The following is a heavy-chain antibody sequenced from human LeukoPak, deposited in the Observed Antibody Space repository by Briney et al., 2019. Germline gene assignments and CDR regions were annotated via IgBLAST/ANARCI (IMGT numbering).Heavy chain of an antibody. D-gene: IGHD4/OR15-4a*01. V-gene: IGHV4-31*03. CDR3: ARQDYGGHYYYGMDV. J-gene: IGHJ6*04. CDR2: IYYSGST. CDR1: GGSISSGGYY. Sequence: SETLSLTCTVSGGSISSGGYYWSWIRQHPGRGLEWIGYIYYSGSTYYNPSLKSRVTISVDTSKNQFSLKLSSVTAADTAVYYCARQDYGGHYYYGMDVWGKGTTVTASS.